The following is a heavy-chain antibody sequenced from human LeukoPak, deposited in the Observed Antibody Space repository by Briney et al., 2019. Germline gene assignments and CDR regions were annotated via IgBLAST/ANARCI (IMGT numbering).Heavy chain of an antibody. V-gene: IGHV3-7*03. J-gene: IGHJ5*02. Sequence: GGSLRLSCAASGFTISGYWMSWVRQAPGKGLEWVANIKQDGSEKYYVDSVKGRFTISRDNAKNSLYLQMNSLRAEDTAVYFCTGGTSPSWFDPWGQGTLVIVSS. CDR3: TGGTSPSWFDP. CDR2: IKQDGSEK. D-gene: IGHD3-16*01. CDR1: GFTISGYW.